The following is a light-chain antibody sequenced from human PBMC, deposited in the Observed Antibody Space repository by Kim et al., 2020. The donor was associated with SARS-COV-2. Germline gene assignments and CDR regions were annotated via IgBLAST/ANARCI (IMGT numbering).Light chain of an antibody. V-gene: IGLV1-44*01. Sequence: QSVLTQPPSASGTPGQWVTMSCSGSSSNIGFNTVNWYQQQVPGTAPKLVIHTNHQRPAGVPDRFSGSKSGTSASLAISGLQSEDEGDYYCWALYDSLKGYVFGGGTQVTVL. CDR2: TNH. CDR3: WALYDSLKGYV. CDR1: SSNIGFNT. J-gene: IGLJ7*01.